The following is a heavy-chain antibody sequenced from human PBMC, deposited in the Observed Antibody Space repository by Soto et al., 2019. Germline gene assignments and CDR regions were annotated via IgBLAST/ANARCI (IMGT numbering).Heavy chain of an antibody. J-gene: IGHJ6*02. CDR3: ARAGQDYDFWSGYLMGRYGMDV. CDR1: GGTFSSYA. CDR2: IIPIFGTA. Sequence: SVKVYCKASGGTFSSYAISWVRQAPGQGLEWMGGIIPIFGTANYAQKFQGRVTITADESTSTAYMELSSLRSEDTAVYYCARAGQDYDFWSGYLMGRYGMDVWGQGTTVTVSS. D-gene: IGHD3-3*01. V-gene: IGHV1-69*13.